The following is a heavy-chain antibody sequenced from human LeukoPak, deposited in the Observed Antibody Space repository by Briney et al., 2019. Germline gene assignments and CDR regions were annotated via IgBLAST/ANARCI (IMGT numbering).Heavy chain of an antibody. CDR1: GFTLSSYA. CDR3: AKDVHGYNKPIDY. Sequence: GGSLRLSFPPSGFTLSSYALSWFRQAPGKGLSWFSGISGSGSGTYYAEAVEGRFTISIDKSRKTLYLQINSLRAEDTAIFYCAKDVHGYNKPIDYWGQGTLVTVSS. J-gene: IGHJ4*02. V-gene: IGHV3-23*01. D-gene: IGHD5-18*01. CDR2: ISGSGSGT.